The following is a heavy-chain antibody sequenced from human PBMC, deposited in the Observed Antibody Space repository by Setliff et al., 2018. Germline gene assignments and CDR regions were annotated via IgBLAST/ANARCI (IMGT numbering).Heavy chain of an antibody. CDR3: FGAGTCSY. CDR2: INPHGSEK. Sequence: SLRLSCTASGLSYINDWVSWVRQAPGKGLEWLASINPHGSEKYYADSVKGRFTISRDNAKNSLSLQMNNLRTEDTAVYYCFGAGTCSYWGQGTLVTVS. V-gene: IGHV3-7*01. CDR1: GLSYINDW. J-gene: IGHJ4*02. D-gene: IGHD3-10*01.